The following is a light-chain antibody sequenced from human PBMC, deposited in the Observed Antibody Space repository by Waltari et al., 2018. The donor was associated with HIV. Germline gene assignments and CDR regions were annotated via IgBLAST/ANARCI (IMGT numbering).Light chain of an antibody. CDR1: QGISSY. V-gene: IGKV1-9*01. Sequence: DIQLTQSPSFLSASVGDRLTITCRASQGISSYLAWYQQKPGKAPKLLIYAASTLQSGVPSRFSGSGSGTEFTLAISSLQPEDFATYYCQHLNTYPLTFGGGTKVEIK. CDR2: AAS. CDR3: QHLNTYPLT. J-gene: IGKJ4*01.